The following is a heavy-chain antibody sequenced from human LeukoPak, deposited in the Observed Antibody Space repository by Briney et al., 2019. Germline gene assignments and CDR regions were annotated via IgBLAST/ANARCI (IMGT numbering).Heavy chain of an antibody. V-gene: IGHV4-59*01. J-gene: IGHJ6*03. D-gene: IGHD1-14*01. CDR1: GGSISSYY. CDR3: ARVNHAFYYYYYMDV. Sequence: SETLSLTCTVFGGSISSYYWSWIRQPPGKGLEWIGYIYYSGSTNYNPSLKSRVTISVDTSKNQFSLKLSSVTAADTAVYYCARVNHAFYYYYYMDVWGKGTTVTVSS. CDR2: IYYSGST.